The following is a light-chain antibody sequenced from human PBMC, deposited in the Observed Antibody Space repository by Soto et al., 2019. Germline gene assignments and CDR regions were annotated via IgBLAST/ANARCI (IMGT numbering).Light chain of an antibody. V-gene: IGKV1-17*03. CDR2: GAS. CDR1: QGISNS. J-gene: IGKJ1*01. CDR3: LQDFSYPRT. Sequence: DIQMTQSPSAMSASLGDRVTVTCRASQGISNSLAWFQQKPGKVPQRLIYGASTLQSGAPSRFSGSGSGTDFTLTISSLQPEDSATYYCLQDFSYPRTFGQGTKVDIK.